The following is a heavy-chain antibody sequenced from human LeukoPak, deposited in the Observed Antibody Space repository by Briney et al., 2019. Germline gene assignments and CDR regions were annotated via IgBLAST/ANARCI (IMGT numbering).Heavy chain of an antibody. J-gene: IGHJ6*02. Sequence: SVKVSCKASGGTFISYAISWVRQAPGQGLEWMGRIIPILGIANYAQKFQGRVTITADKSTSTAYMELSSLRSEDTAVYYCASPYYYDSSGYYGMDVWGQGTTVTVSS. V-gene: IGHV1-69*04. D-gene: IGHD3-22*01. CDR2: IIPILGIA. CDR3: ASPYYYDSSGYYGMDV. CDR1: GGTFISYA.